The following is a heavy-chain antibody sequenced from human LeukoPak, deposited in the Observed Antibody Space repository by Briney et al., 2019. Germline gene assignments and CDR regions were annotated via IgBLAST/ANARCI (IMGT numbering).Heavy chain of an antibody. Sequence: NASETLSLTCAVYGGSFSGYYWNWIRQPPGKGLEWIGEINHSGSTHYNPSLKSRVTVSVDTSKNQFSMKLSSVTAADTAVYYCARDETTPLPGAYWGQGTLVTVSS. CDR2: INHSGST. CDR1: GGSFSGYY. CDR3: ARDETTPLPGAY. V-gene: IGHV4-34*01. J-gene: IGHJ4*02. D-gene: IGHD4-17*01.